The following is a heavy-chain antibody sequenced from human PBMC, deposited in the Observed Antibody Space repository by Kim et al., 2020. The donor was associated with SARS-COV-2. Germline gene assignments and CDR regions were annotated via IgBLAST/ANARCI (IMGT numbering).Heavy chain of an antibody. CDR3: ARTLGVASVQSYYFDY. D-gene: IGHD2-21*01. Sequence: SVKGRFTNSRDNAKASLYLQMTSLRAEDTAVYYCARTLGVASVQSYYFDYWGQGALVIVSS. J-gene: IGHJ4*02. V-gene: IGHV3-11*04.